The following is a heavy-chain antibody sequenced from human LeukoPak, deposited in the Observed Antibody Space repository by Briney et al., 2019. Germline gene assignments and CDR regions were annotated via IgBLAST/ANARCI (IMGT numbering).Heavy chain of an antibody. CDR1: GGSISRYY. Sequence: SETLSLTCTVSGGSISRYYWSWIRQPPGKGLEWIGYIYYSGSTNYNPSLKSRVTISIDTSKNRFSLKLSSVTAADTAVYYCVGNRYYFDYWGQGTLVTVSS. D-gene: IGHD7-27*01. CDR2: IYYSGST. V-gene: IGHV4-59*01. J-gene: IGHJ4*02. CDR3: VGNRYYFDY.